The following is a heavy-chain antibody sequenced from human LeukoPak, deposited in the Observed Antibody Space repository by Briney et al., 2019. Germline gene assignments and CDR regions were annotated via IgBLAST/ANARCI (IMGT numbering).Heavy chain of an antibody. D-gene: IGHD1-26*01. J-gene: IGHJ4*02. V-gene: IGHV3-23*01. CDR1: GFTLSTNA. Sequence: GGSLRLSCLTSGFTLSTNAMSWVRQAPGKGLEWISGISGSGASTYYADSVKGRFTISRDDSRNTLYLQMNSLRGDDTAVYYCAKDVGKWESLHFFDYWGQGTQVTVSS. CDR2: ISGSGAST. CDR3: AKDVGKWESLHFFDY.